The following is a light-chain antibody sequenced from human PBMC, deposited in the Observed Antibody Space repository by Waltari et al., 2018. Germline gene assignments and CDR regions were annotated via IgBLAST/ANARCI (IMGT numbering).Light chain of an antibody. CDR3: SSYTSSSTLV. Sequence: QSALTQPASVSASPGQSITISCTGTSSDVGGYNYVSWYQQHPGNAPKLMIYEVSNRPSGVSNRFYGSKSGNTASLTISGLQAEDEADYYCSSYTSSSTLVFGGGTKLTVL. CDR2: EVS. CDR1: SSDVGGYNY. V-gene: IGLV2-14*01. J-gene: IGLJ2*01.